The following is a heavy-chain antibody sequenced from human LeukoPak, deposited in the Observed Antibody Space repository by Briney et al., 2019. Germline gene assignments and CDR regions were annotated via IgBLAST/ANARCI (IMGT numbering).Heavy chain of an antibody. CDR2: ISYDGNII. CDR1: GFTFSSYS. Sequence: GGSLRLSCAASGFTFSSYSMNWVRQAPGKGLEWVAVISYDGNIIHYADSVRGRFTISRDNSNNTLYLQMNSLRAEDTAVYYCAKDQTPSVGYYQHYWGQGTLVTVSS. D-gene: IGHD3-22*01. CDR3: AKDQTPSVGYYQHY. V-gene: IGHV3-30*18. J-gene: IGHJ4*02.